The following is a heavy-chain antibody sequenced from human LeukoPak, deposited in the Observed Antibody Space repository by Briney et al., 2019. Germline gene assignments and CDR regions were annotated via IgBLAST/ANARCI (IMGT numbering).Heavy chain of an antibody. Sequence: GASVKVSCKASGYTFTSYYMHWVRQAPGRGLEWMGIINPSGGSTSYAQKFQGRVTITADKSTSTAYMELSSLRSEDTAVYYCARVKGGVDYYYYGMDVWGQGTTVTVSS. D-gene: IGHD2-8*01. J-gene: IGHJ6*02. CDR3: ARVKGGVDYYYYGMDV. CDR1: GYTFTSYY. CDR2: INPSGGST. V-gene: IGHV1-46*01.